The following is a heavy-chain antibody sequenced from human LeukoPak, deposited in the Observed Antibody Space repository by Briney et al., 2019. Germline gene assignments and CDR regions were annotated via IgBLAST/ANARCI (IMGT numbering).Heavy chain of an antibody. J-gene: IGHJ4*02. V-gene: IGHV3-21*01. D-gene: IGHD4-23*01. Sequence: GGPLRLSCAASGFTFSSYSMNWVRQAPGKGLEWVSSISSSSSYIYYADSVKGRFTISRDNAKNSLYLQMNSLRAEDTAVYYCARDLFADYGGNQYFDYWGQGTLVTVSS. CDR2: ISSSSSYI. CDR1: GFTFSSYS. CDR3: ARDLFADYGGNQYFDY.